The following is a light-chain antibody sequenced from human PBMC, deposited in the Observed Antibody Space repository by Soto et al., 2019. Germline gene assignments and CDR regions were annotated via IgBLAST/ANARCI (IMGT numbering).Light chain of an antibody. CDR2: LDRSGSY. CDR1: SGHSTYI. Sequence: LVLTQSSSASASLGSSVKLTCILSSGHSTYIIAWRQQQPGKAPRFLMTLDRSGSYNRGSGVPDRFSGSSCGADRYLTISNRQCEDEGDYYCESWYSNTHKVFGGGSKVTVL. CDR3: ESWYSNTHKV. J-gene: IGLJ3*02. V-gene: IGLV4-60*02.